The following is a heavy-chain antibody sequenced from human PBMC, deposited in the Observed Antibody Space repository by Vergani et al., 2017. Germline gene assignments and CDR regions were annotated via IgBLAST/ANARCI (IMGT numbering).Heavy chain of an antibody. V-gene: IGHV1-18*01. Sequence: QVQLVQSGAEVKKPGASVKVSCKASGYTFSSYAISWVRQSPGQGLEWMGWISVYNGNINYAQKFQGRVTMTTDTSTSTDYMELRRLRSDDTAVYYCAGEGVKWERRPVCFDIWGQGTMVTVSS. CDR1: GYTFSSYA. J-gene: IGHJ3*02. D-gene: IGHD1-26*01. CDR3: AGEGVKWERRPVCFDI. CDR2: ISVYNGNI.